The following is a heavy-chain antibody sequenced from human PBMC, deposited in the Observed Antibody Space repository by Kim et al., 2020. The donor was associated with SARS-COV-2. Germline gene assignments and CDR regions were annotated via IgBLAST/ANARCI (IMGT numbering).Heavy chain of an antibody. CDR2: IKQDGSHR. V-gene: IGHV3-7*03. Sequence: GGSLRLSCAASGFTFSSYWMNWVRQAPGKGLEWVANIKQDGSHRYYVDSVKGRFTISRENAKNSLYLQMNSLRAKDTAVYYCARVFLYSSAYWAFDYWGQGTLVTVSS. D-gene: IGHD5-18*01. J-gene: IGHJ4*02. CDR1: GFTFSSYW. CDR3: ARVFLYSSAYWAFDY.